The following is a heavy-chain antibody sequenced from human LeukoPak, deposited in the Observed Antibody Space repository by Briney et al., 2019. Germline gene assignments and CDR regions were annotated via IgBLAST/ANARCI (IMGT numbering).Heavy chain of an antibody. J-gene: IGHJ4*01. V-gene: IGHV4-34*01. CDR1: GGSVSGYY. CDR3: TRGYYFDY. Sequence: SETLSLTCAVYGGSVSGYYWSWIRQPPGKGLEWIGEINHSGSTNYNPSLKSRVTISVDTSKNQFSLKLSSVTAADTAVYYCTRGYYFDYWGHGTLVTVSS. CDR2: INHSGST.